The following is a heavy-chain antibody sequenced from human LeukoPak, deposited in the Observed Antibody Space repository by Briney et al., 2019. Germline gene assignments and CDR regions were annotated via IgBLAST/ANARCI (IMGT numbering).Heavy chain of an antibody. V-gene: IGHV3-53*01. CDR3: AGTTCGGDCYSEY. CDR1: GFTVSSNY. CDR2: IYSGGRT. D-gene: IGHD2-21*02. Sequence: GGSLRLSCAASGFTVSSNYMSWVRQAPGKGLGWVSVIYSGGRTYYADSVKGRFTISRDNSKNTLYLQMNSLRAEDTAVYYCAGTTCGGDCYSEYWGQGTQVTVSS. J-gene: IGHJ4*02.